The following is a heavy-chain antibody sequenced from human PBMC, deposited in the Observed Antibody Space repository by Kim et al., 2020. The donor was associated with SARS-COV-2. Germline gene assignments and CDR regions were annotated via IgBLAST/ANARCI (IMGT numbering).Heavy chain of an antibody. J-gene: IGHJ2*01. CDR2: INHSGST. Sequence: SETLSLTCAVYGGSFSGYYWSWIRQPPGKGLEWIGEINHSGSTNYNPSLKGRVTISVDTSKNQFSLKLISVTAADTAVDYCSRAPDRGGGRPGYFDVWGR. CDR1: GGSFSGYY. V-gene: IGHV4-34*01. CDR3: SRAPDRGGGRPGYFDV. D-gene: IGHD2-15*01.